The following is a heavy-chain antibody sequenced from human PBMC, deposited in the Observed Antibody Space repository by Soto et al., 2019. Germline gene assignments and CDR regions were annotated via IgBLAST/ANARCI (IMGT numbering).Heavy chain of an antibody. CDR1: GFTFSSYA. Sequence: GGSLRLSCAASGFTFSSYAMSWVRQAPGKGLEWVSAISGSGGSTYYADSVKGRFTISRDNSKNTLYLQMNSLRAEDTAVYYCAKVGTAMGAGYYYYMDVWGKGTTVTVSS. CDR3: AKVGTAMGAGYYYYMDV. J-gene: IGHJ6*03. V-gene: IGHV3-23*01. D-gene: IGHD5-18*01. CDR2: ISGSGGST.